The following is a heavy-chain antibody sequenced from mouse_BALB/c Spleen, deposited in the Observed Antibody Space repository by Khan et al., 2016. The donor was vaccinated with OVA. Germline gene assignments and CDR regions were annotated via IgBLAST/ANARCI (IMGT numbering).Heavy chain of an antibody. CDR3: TRDRIDY. V-gene: IGHV1-7*01. CDR1: GYTFTTYW. Sequence: QVQLKQSGAELAKPGASVKMSCKASGYTFTTYWMHWVKQRPGQGQEWIGYINPTSGYTDYNEKFKDRATLSADKSSSTAYMQLSSLTSEDSAVYYCTRDRIDYWGQGTTLTVSS. CDR2: INPTSGYT. J-gene: IGHJ2*01.